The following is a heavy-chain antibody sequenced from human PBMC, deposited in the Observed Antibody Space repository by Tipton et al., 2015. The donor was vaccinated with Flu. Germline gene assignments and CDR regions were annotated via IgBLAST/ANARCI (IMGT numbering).Heavy chain of an antibody. Sequence: GSLRLSCAASGFTFNSYWMQWVRQAPGKELEWVANIRQDGNEKYYVDSVKGRFTISRDNAKNSLFLQMNSLRAEDTAVYYCVRKGFGDYWGQGILVTVSS. V-gene: IGHV3-7*01. CDR2: IRQDGNEK. CDR1: GFTFNSYW. CDR3: VRKGFGDY. D-gene: IGHD3-10*01. J-gene: IGHJ4*02.